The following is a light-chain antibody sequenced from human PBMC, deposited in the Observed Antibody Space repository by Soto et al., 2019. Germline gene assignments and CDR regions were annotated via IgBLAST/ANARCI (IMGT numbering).Light chain of an antibody. CDR3: QQYNSYRT. J-gene: IGKJ1*01. CDR2: AAS. Sequence: DIQMPQSPSPLSASVGDRFTITCRASQSISTYLHWYQQKPGKAPNLLIYAASTLQSGVPSRFSGSGSGTEFTLTISSLQPDDFATYYCQQYNSYRTFGQGTKV. CDR1: QSISTY. V-gene: IGKV1-5*01.